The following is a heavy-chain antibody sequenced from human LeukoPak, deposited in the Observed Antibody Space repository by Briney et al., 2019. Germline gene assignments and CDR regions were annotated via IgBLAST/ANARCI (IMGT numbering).Heavy chain of an antibody. D-gene: IGHD6-19*01. CDR3: ARRLVRGDFDY. V-gene: IGHV5-51*01. Sequence: CIGIIYPGYSHTKYSPSFQGQVTISHEKSISTAYLQWSSLNASDTAMYYCARRLVRGDFDYWGQGTLVTXXS. J-gene: IGHJ4*02. CDR2: IYPGYSHT.